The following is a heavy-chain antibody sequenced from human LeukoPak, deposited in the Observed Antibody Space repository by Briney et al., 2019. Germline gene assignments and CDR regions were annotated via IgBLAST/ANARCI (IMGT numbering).Heavy chain of an antibody. CDR3: ARVDYNRASDY. J-gene: IGHJ4*02. D-gene: IGHD4-11*01. Sequence: GGSLRLSCAASGFTFSSYAMNWVRQAPGKGLEYVSAISSNGGSTYYANSVKGRFTISRDNSKNTLYLQLGSLRAEDLAVYYCARVDYNRASDYWGQGTLVTVSS. CDR1: GFTFSSYA. V-gene: IGHV3-64*01. CDR2: ISSNGGST.